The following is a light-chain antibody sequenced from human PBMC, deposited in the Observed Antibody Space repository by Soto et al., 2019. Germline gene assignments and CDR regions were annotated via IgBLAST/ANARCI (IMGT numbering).Light chain of an antibody. CDR3: QHRSNWPLN. Sequence: IVLTHSPATLSLSPWERAALSFRASQSIGNYLGWYQQKPGQAPKLLIYDTSNRATGIPARFSGSGSGTDFTLTISSLEPEDFAVYYCQHRSNWPLNFGGGTKVDIK. V-gene: IGKV3-11*01. J-gene: IGKJ4*01. CDR1: QSIGNY. CDR2: DTS.